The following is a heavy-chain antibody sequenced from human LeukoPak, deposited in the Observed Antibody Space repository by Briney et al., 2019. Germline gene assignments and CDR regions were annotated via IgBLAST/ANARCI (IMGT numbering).Heavy chain of an antibody. CDR2: MNPNSGNT. V-gene: IGHV1-8*01. Sequence: ASVKVSCKASGYTFTSYDTNWVRQTTGQGLEWMGWMNPNSGNTGYAQKFQGRVTMTRNTSITTAHMELSSLRSEDTAVYYCAVAAPFYYYYHMDVWGKGTTVTASS. CDR1: GYTFTSYD. D-gene: IGHD2-15*01. CDR3: AVAAPFYYYYHMDV. J-gene: IGHJ6*03.